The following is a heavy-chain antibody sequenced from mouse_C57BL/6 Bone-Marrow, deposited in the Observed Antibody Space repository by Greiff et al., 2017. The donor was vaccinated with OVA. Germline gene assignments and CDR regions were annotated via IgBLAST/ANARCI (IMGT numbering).Heavy chain of an antibody. Sequence: EVKLMESGGDLVKPGGSLKLSCAASGFTFSSYGMSWVRQTPDKRLEWVATISSGGSYTYYPDSVKGRFTIARDNAKNTQYLQMSSLKSEDTAMYYCARQLGRNYFDYWGQGTTLTVSS. V-gene: IGHV5-6*01. CDR3: ARQLGRNYFDY. CDR2: ISSGGSYT. J-gene: IGHJ2*01. D-gene: IGHD4-1*01. CDR1: GFTFSSYG.